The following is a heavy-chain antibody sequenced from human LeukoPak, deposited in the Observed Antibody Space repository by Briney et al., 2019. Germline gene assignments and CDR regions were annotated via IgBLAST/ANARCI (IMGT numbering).Heavy chain of an antibody. Sequence: GGSLRLSCAASGFTFSNYWMTWVRQAPGKGLEWVANIKPDGGAQYYADSVKGRFTISRDNAKNTLYLQMNSLRAEDTAVYYCVRVAQSIVAVRTADYWGQGTLVSVSS. J-gene: IGHJ4*02. V-gene: IGHV3-7*01. CDR3: VRVAQSIVAVRTADY. D-gene: IGHD6-13*01. CDR2: IKPDGGAQ. CDR1: GFTFSNYW.